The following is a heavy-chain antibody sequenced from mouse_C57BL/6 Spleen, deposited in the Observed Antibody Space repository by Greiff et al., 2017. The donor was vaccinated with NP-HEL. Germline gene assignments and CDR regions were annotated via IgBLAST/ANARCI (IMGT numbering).Heavy chain of an antibody. J-gene: IGHJ2*01. V-gene: IGHV5-4*01. CDR3: ARDSHYYGSRPSYYFDY. D-gene: IGHD1-1*01. Sequence: DVQLVESGGGLVKPGGSLKLSCAASGFTFSSYAMSWVRQTPEKRLEWVATISDGGSYTYYPDNVKGRFTISRDNAKNNLYLQMSHLKSEDTAMYYCARDSHYYGSRPSYYFDYWGQGTTLTVSS. CDR1: GFTFSSYA. CDR2: ISDGGSYT.